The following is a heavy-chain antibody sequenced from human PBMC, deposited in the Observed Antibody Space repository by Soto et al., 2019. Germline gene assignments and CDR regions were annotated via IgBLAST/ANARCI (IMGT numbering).Heavy chain of an antibody. CDR3: ASLRFLEWPRDGGGMDV. V-gene: IGHV4-4*02. CDR1: GVSISSGNW. D-gene: IGHD3-3*01. Sequence: SETLSLTCGVSGVSISSGNWWSWVRQPPGKGLEWIAEVYNDGSANYHPSLESRATISVDRSKNQFSLRLSPVTAADTAVYYCASLRFLEWPRDGGGMDVWGQGTTVTVSS. CDR2: VYNDGSA. J-gene: IGHJ6*02.